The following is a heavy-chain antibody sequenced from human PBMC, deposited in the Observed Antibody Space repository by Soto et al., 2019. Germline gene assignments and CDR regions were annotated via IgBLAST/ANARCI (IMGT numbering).Heavy chain of an antibody. D-gene: IGHD3-9*01. V-gene: IGHV3-53*04. J-gene: IGHJ2*01. CDR1: GFTVSSNY. Sequence: GGSLRLSCAASGFTVSSNYMSWVRQAPGKGLEWVSVIYSGGSTYYADSVKGRFTISRHNSKNTLYLQMNSLRAEDTAVYYCARAKKAGYYDILTGLTDYWYFDLWGRGTLVTVSS. CDR2: IYSGGST. CDR3: ARAKKAGYYDILTGLTDYWYFDL.